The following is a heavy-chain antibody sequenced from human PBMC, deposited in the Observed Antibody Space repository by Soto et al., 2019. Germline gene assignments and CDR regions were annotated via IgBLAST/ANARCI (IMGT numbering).Heavy chain of an antibody. Sequence: QVQLQESGPGLVKPSQTLSLTCTVSGGSISSGGYYWSWIRQHPGKGLEWIGYIYYSGSTYYNPSLKSRVTISVDTSKNQFSLKLSSVTAADTAVYYCARDRVQRQGVSGRPTFDPWGQGTLVTVSS. D-gene: IGHD3-10*01. V-gene: IGHV4-31*03. CDR1: GGSISSGGYY. J-gene: IGHJ5*02. CDR3: ARDRVQRQGVSGRPTFDP. CDR2: IYYSGST.